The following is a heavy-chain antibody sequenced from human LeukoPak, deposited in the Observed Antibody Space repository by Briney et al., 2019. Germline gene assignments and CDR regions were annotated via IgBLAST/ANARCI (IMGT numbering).Heavy chain of an antibody. Sequence: SETLSLTCTVSGASISSYYWTWIRQPAGKGPEWIGRIHTSGSTNYNPSLKSRVNMSVDTSKNQFSLKLNPVTAADTAVYYCARVTDPRLNWFDPWGQGTLVTVSS. CDR3: ARVTDPRLNWFDP. CDR1: GASISSYY. D-gene: IGHD2-21*02. CDR2: IHTSGST. J-gene: IGHJ5*02. V-gene: IGHV4-4*07.